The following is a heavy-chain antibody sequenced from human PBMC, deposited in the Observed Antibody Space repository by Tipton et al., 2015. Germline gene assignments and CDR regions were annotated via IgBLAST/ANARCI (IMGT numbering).Heavy chain of an antibody. V-gene: IGHV1-18*01. Sequence: VQLVQSGAEVKKPGASVKVSCKASGYTFSSYGISWVRQAPGQGLEWMGWISAYDGNTDYAQKFQGRVTMTTDTSTSTAYMELRSLKSDDTAVYYCARDNYGGNSGFFDYWGQGTLVTVSS. D-gene: IGHD4-23*01. CDR2: ISAYDGNT. J-gene: IGHJ4*02. CDR3: ARDNYGGNSGFFDY. CDR1: GYTFSSYG.